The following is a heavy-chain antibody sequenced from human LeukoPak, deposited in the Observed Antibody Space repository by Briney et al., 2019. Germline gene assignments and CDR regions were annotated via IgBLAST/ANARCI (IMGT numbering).Heavy chain of an antibody. Sequence: SQTLSLTCTVSGGSISSDLYYGSWLRQPAGKGLEGFGRIYSSGTTNYNPSLKCRVTISIERSKNQVSLMRSSVTAADTAVYYCAGGAYGSGSYAKWFDRGGQGTLVIVSS. V-gene: IGHV4-61*02. CDR3: AGGAYGSGSYAKWFDR. D-gene: IGHD3-10*01. CDR2: IYSSGTT. CDR1: GGSISSDLYY. J-gene: IGHJ5*02.